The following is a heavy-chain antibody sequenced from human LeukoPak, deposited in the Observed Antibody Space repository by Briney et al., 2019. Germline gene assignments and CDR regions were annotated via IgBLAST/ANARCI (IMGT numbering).Heavy chain of an antibody. CDR3: ARSLIDYDILTGYYESHYFDY. V-gene: IGHV3-21*01. Sequence: NPGGSLRLSCAASGFTFSSYSMNWVRQAPGKGLEWVSSINSRSSYIYYADSVKGRFTISRDNAKNSLYLQMNSLRAEDTAVYYCARSLIDYDILTGYYESHYFDYWGQGTLVTVSS. J-gene: IGHJ4*02. CDR1: GFTFSSYS. D-gene: IGHD3-9*01. CDR2: INSRSSYI.